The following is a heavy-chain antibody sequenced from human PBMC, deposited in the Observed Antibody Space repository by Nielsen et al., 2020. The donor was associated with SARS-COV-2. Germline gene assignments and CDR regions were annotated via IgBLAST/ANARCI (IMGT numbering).Heavy chain of an antibody. CDR2: ISSSGSTI. V-gene: IGHV3-48*03. CDR3: ARDVIFGVVTSYYYYGMDV. Sequence: WIRQPPGKGLEWVSYISSSGSTIYYADSVKGRFTISRDNAKNPLYLQMNSLRAEDTAVYYCARDVIFGVVTSYYYYGMDVWGQGTTVTVSS. D-gene: IGHD3-3*01. J-gene: IGHJ6*02.